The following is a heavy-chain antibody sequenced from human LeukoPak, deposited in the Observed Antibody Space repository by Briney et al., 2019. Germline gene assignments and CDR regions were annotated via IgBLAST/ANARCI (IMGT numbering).Heavy chain of an antibody. D-gene: IGHD6-13*01. CDR2: ISSNGGST. Sequence: PGGSLRLSCAASGFTFSSYAMHWVRQAPGKGLEYVSAISSNGGSTYYATSVKGRFTISRDNYKNTLYIQMGSLRAEDMAVYYCARGYRQLVPPYFGYWGQGTLVTVSS. CDR1: GFTFSSYA. V-gene: IGHV3-64*01. J-gene: IGHJ4*02. CDR3: ARGYRQLVPPYFGY.